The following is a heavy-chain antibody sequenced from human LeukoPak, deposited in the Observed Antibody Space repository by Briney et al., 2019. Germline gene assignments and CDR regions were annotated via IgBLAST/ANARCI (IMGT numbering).Heavy chain of an antibody. V-gene: IGHV3-23*01. J-gene: IGHJ4*02. CDR1: GFTFSNYA. CDR2: VSGSGAST. Sequence: EALRLSCAASGFTFSNYAMTWVRQAPGKGLEWVSTVSGSGASTYYADSVKGRFTISRDNSKNTLCLQMNGLRAEDTAVYYCSKGFGSGFDYWGQGTLVTVSS. D-gene: IGHD1-26*01. CDR3: SKGFGSGFDY.